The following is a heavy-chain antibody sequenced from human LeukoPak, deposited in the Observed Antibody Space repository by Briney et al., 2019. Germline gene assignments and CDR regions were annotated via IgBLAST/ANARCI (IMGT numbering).Heavy chain of an antibody. CDR3: AKGGYSYGITTFDY. Sequence: GGSLRLSCAASGFTFDDYAMHWVRQAPGKGLEWVSGISWNSGSIGYADSVKGRFTISRDNAKNSLYLQMNSLRAEDTALYYCAKGGYSYGITTFDYWGQGTLVTVSS. CDR1: GFTFDDYA. V-gene: IGHV3-9*01. D-gene: IGHD5-18*01. J-gene: IGHJ4*02. CDR2: ISWNSGSI.